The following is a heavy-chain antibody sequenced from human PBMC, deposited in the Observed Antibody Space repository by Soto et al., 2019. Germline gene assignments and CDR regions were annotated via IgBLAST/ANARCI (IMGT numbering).Heavy chain of an antibody. Sequence: QVQLVESGGGVVQPGRSLRLSCAASGFTFSSYAMHWVRQAPGKGLEWVAVISYDGSNKYYADSVKGRFTISRDNSKNTLYLPMNSLRAEDTAVYYCAREYYRFNRGEGCSMDVWGQGTTVTVSS. CDR1: GFTFSSYA. CDR3: AREYYRFNRGEGCSMDV. CDR2: ISYDGSNK. D-gene: IGHD3-10*01. J-gene: IGHJ6*02. V-gene: IGHV3-30-3*01.